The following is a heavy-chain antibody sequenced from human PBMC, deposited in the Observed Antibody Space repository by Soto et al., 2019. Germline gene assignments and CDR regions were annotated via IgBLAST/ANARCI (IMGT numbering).Heavy chain of an antibody. D-gene: IGHD6-19*01. Sequence: EDQLVESGGGLVQPGGSLRVSCAASGFTFSSYWMHWVRQVPGKGLVWVSRINPDGGATNYADSVRGRFIISRDNAQNSLYLQINSLRVEDTAVYYCARVLKSSGWDNDVYDIWGQGTMVTVSS. J-gene: IGHJ3*02. CDR2: INPDGGAT. CDR3: ARVLKSSGWDNDVYDI. V-gene: IGHV3-74*01. CDR1: GFTFSSYW.